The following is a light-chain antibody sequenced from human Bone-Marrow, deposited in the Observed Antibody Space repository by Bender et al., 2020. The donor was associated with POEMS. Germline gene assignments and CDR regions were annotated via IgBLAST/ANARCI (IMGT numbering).Light chain of an antibody. V-gene: IGLV3-25*03. CDR1: ALPKQY. CDR2: KDT. CDR3: QSSDSSGSSPDWM. Sequence: SFELTQPPSVSVSPGQTAKITCSADALPKQYSYWYQQRPGQAPVLVIFKDTERPSGIPERFSGSSSGTTVTLTISGVQAEDEADYYCQSSDSSGSSPDWMFGGGTKLTVL. J-gene: IGLJ3*02.